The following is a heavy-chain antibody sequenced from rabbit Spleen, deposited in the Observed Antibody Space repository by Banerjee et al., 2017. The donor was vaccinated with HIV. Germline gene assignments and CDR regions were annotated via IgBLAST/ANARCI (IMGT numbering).Heavy chain of an antibody. V-gene: IGHV1S45*01. Sequence: QEQLVESGGGLVQPEGSLKLSCTASGFSFSNKAVMCWVRQAPGKGLEWIACIATSSSFFTYYASWAKGRFTCSKASSTTVTLQMTSLTAADTATYFCARDTGTSFSTYGMDLWGQGTLVTVS. CDR2: IATSSSFFT. CDR3: ARDTGTSFSTYGMDL. CDR1: GFSFSNKAV. D-gene: IGHD8-1*01. J-gene: IGHJ6*01.